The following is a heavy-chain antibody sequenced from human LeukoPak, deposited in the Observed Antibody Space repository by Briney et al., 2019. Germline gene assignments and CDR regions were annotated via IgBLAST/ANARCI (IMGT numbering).Heavy chain of an antibody. CDR1: GFTFSSYA. V-gene: IGHV3-23*01. CDR2: ISGSGGST. D-gene: IGHD1-26*01. CDR3: AKDLSEVVGATFSFDY. J-gene: IGHJ4*02. Sequence: GGSLRPSCAASGFTFSSYAMSWVRQAPGKGLEWVSAISGSGGSTYYADSVKGRFTISRDNSKNTLYLQMNSLRAEDTAVYYCAKDLSEVVGATFSFDYWGQGTLVTVSS.